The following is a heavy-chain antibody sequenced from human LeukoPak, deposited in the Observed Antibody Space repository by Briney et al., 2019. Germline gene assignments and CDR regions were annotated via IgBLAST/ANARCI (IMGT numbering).Heavy chain of an antibody. J-gene: IGHJ4*02. V-gene: IGHV3-23*01. Sequence: GGSLRLSCAASGFTFSSYAMSWVRQAPGKGLEWVSAISGSGGSTYYADSVKGRFTISRDNSKNTLYLQMNSLRAEDTAVHYCAKGVKIFGVVITLDYWGQGTLVTVSS. D-gene: IGHD3-3*01. CDR3: AKGVKIFGVVITLDY. CDR2: ISGSGGST. CDR1: GFTFSSYA.